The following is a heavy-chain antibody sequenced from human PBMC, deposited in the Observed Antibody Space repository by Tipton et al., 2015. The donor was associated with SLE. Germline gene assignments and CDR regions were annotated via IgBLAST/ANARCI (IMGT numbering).Heavy chain of an antibody. Sequence: TLSLTCAVSRGSITDFYWTWIRQPPGKGLEWIGHISYSGITNLNPSLRSRVTISVDTAMNQFSLKLTSVTAADSAVYYCARGESWIGYPEAFDAWGQGTMVAVSS. CDR1: RGSITDFY. CDR2: ISYSGIT. J-gene: IGHJ3*01. D-gene: IGHD3-3*01. V-gene: IGHV4-59*01. CDR3: ARGESWIGYPEAFDA.